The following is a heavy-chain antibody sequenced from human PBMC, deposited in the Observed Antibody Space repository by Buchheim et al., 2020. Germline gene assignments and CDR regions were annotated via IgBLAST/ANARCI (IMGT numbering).Heavy chain of an antibody. V-gene: IGHV4-59*01. CDR1: GGSISSYY. Sequence: QVQLQESGPGLVKPSETLSLTCTVSGGSISSYYWSWIRQPPGKGLEWIGYIYYSGSTNYNPSLKSRVTISVDTSKNQFSLKLSSVTAADTAVYYCARESFEGYSGYDGGRSYYYYYMDVWGKGTT. CDR3: ARESFEGYSGYDGGRSYYYYYMDV. J-gene: IGHJ6*03. D-gene: IGHD5-12*01. CDR2: IYYSGST.